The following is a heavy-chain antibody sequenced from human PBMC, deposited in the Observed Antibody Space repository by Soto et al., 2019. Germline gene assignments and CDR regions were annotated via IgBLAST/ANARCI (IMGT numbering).Heavy chain of an antibody. V-gene: IGHV4-59*12. CDR1: GGSISSYY. CDR2: IYYSATT. CDR3: AAGGGLPRYY. J-gene: IGHJ4*02. Sequence: PSETLSLTCTVSGGSISSYYWSWIRQPPGKGLEWIGYIYYSATTNYNPSLKSRVTISVDTSKNQFSLKLSSVTAADTAVYYCAAGGGLPRYYWXQGTLVTVSS. D-gene: IGHD5-12*01.